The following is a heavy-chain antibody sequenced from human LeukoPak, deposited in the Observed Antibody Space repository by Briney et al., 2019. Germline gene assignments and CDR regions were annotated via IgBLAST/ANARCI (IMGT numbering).Heavy chain of an antibody. D-gene: IGHD2-21*02. CDR3: ARGGCGDSAAPFDD. Sequence: ASVKVSCKASGYTFTSYHMHWVRQAPGQRLEWMGIINPSSGSISYAQKFQGRVTMTTDTSTSTAYMELSSLRSEDTAVYYCARGGCGDSAAPFDDWGQGTLVPVSS. V-gene: IGHV1-46*01. CDR2: INPSSGSI. J-gene: IGHJ4*02. CDR1: GYTFTSYH.